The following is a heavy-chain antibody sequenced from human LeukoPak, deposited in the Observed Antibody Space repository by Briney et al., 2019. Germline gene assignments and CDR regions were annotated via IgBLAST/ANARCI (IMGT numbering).Heavy chain of an antibody. CDR1: GFTFSSYG. V-gene: IGHV3-30*02. CDR2: IRYDGSNK. Sequence: GGSLRLSCAASGFTFSSYGMHWVRQAPGKGLEWVAFIRYDGSNKYYADSVKGRFTISRDNSKNTLYLQMNSLRAEDTAVYYCAKVLAVATISSYDYWGQGTLVTVSS. CDR3: AKVLAVATISSYDY. D-gene: IGHD5-12*01. J-gene: IGHJ4*02.